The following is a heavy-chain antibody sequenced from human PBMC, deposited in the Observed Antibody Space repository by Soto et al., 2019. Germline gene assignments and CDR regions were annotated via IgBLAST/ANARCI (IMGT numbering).Heavy chain of an antibody. V-gene: IGHV3-7*01. CDR1: GFTFSSYW. CDR3: ARDRGRSSSGSTRFFDY. D-gene: IGHD6-19*01. CDR2: IKIDGSEK. J-gene: IGHJ4*02. Sequence: DVQLVESGGGLVQPGGSLRLSCAASGFTFSSYWMSWVRQAPGKGLEWVANIKIDGSEKYYVDSVKGRFTISRDNAKNSLYLPMNSLRAEDTAVYYCARDRGRSSSGSTRFFDYWGQGTPVTVSS.